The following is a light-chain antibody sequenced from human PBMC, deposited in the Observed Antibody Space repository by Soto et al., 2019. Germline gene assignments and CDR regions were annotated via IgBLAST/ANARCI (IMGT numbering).Light chain of an antibody. Sequence: EIMMTQSPVTLSVSPGERATLSCRASQSVSSSHLAWYQHKPGQAPRLLIYAASSRATGIPARFSGSGSGTDFTLTIARLEPEDFAVYYCQQYGDSPRTFGQGTRLEIK. V-gene: IGKV3-20*01. CDR3: QQYGDSPRT. CDR2: AAS. CDR1: QSVSSSH. J-gene: IGKJ5*01.